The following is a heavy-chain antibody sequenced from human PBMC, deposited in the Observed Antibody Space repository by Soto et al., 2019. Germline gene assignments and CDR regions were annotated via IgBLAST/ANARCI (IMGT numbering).Heavy chain of an antibody. CDR2: IYHSGST. CDR3: ARDKVGATMAFDI. CDR1: GGSISSGGYS. J-gene: IGHJ3*02. Sequence: QLQLQESGSGLVKPSQTLSLTCAVSGGSISSGGYSWSWIRQPPGKGLEWIGYIYHSGSTYYNPSVKSRVTRSVGRSKNQFSLKLSSVTAADTAVYYWARDKVGATMAFDIWGQGTMVTVSS. V-gene: IGHV4-30-2*01. D-gene: IGHD1-26*01.